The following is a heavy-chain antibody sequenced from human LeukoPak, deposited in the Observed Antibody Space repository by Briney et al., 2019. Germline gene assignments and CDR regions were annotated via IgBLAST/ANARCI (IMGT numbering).Heavy chain of an antibody. D-gene: IGHD2-15*01. CDR2: INPNSGGT. Sequence: GASVKVSCKASGYTFTGYYMHWVRQAPGQGLEWMGRINPNSGGTNYAQKFQGRVTMTRDTSISTAYMEMSRLRSDDTAVYYCARTLVVAATPFVYWGQGTLVTVSS. J-gene: IGHJ4*02. CDR1: GYTFTGYY. CDR3: ARTLVVAATPFVY. V-gene: IGHV1-2*06.